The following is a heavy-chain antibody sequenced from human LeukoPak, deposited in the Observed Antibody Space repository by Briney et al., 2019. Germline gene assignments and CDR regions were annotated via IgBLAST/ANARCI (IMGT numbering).Heavy chain of an antibody. V-gene: IGHV3-48*03. CDR3: ARHPSWIQLWLSH. CDR1: GFTFSSYE. CDR2: ISSSGSTI. J-gene: IGHJ4*02. D-gene: IGHD5-18*01. Sequence: GGSLRLSCAASGFTFSSYEMNWVRQAPGKGLEWVSYISSSGSTIYYADSVKGRFTISRDNAKNSLYLQMNSLRAEDTAVYYCARHPSWIQLWLSHWGQGTLVTVSS.